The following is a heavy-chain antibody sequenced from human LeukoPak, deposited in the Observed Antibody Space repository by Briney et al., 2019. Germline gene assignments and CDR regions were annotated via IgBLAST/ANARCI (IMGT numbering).Heavy chain of an antibody. D-gene: IGHD6-19*01. Sequence: SETLSLTCTASDDSISRDFWTWIRQPPGKGLEWIGYIRYSGRTGYNPSLKSRVTISIQTSKNQFSLKLTSVAAADTAIYYCARLPDVSGWPFDYWGQGILVTVSS. CDR1: DDSISRDF. V-gene: IGHV4-59*01. CDR3: ARLPDVSGWPFDY. J-gene: IGHJ4*02. CDR2: IRYSGRT.